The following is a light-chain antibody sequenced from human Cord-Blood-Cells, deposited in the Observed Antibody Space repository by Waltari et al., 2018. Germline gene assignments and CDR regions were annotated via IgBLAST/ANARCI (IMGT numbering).Light chain of an antibody. CDR2: DAS. CDR3: QQRSNWPRT. CDR1: QSVSSY. V-gene: IGKV3-11*01. Sequence: EIVLTQSPATLSLSPGERATLSCRASQSVSSYLAWYQQKPGQAPRLLIYDASNRATGIPARFSGSRSGTDFTLTISSLEPEDFAVYYCQQRSNWPRTFGHGTKLGIK. J-gene: IGKJ2*01.